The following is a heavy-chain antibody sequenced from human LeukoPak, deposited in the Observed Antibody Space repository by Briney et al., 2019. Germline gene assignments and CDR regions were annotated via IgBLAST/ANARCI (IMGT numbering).Heavy chain of an antibody. CDR3: ARGNTTYYYDSSGYSDY. J-gene: IGHJ4*02. V-gene: IGHV4-61*02. CDR1: GGSISSGSYY. D-gene: IGHD3-22*01. CDR2: IYTSGST. Sequence: PSQTLSLTCTVSGGSISSGSYYWSWIRRPAGKGLEWIGRIYTSGSTNYNPSLKSRVTISVDTSKNQFSLKLSSVTAADTAVYYCARGNTTYYYDSSGYSDYWGQGTLVTVSS.